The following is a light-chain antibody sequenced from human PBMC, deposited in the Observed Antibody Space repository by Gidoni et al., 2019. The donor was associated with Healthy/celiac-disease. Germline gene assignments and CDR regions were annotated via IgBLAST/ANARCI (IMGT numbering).Light chain of an antibody. CDR1: QSVSSY. V-gene: IGKV3-11*01. Sequence: IVLTQSPATLSLSPGDRATLSCRASQSVSSYLAWYQQKPGQAPRLLIYDASNRATGIPARFSGSGSGTDFTLTISSREPEDFAVYYCQQRSNWPWTFXXXTKVEIK. J-gene: IGKJ1*01. CDR3: QQRSNWPWT. CDR2: DAS.